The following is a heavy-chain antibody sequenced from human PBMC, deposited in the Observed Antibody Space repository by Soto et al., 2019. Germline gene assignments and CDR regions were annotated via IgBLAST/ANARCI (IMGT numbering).Heavy chain of an antibody. J-gene: IGHJ6*02. V-gene: IGHV4-59*08. D-gene: IGHD3-10*01. CDR3: VRQGIGVLHGLVDV. CDR2: FRSGGGT. CDR1: GDSISSYN. Sequence: QVQLQESGPGLVKPSETLSLTCTVSGDSISSYNLAWIRQPPGKGLEWIGYFRSGGGTSYNPSYKRGVAISADTSIEQVSLRLGAVTAADTAVYYCVRQGIGVLHGLVDVWGQGTTVTVSS.